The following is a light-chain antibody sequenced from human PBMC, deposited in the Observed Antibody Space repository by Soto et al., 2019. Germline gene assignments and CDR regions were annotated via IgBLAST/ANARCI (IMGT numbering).Light chain of an antibody. V-gene: IGKV2-28*01. Sequence: DIVMTQSPLSLPVTPGEPASISCRSSQSLLHSNGYNYLDWYLQKPGQSPQLLIYLGSNRASGVPDRFSGSGSGTDFTLKISSVEAEDVGVYYCMQPLQTPWTFGQGTKVEIK. CDR3: MQPLQTPWT. CDR2: LGS. CDR1: QSLLHSNGYNY. J-gene: IGKJ1*01.